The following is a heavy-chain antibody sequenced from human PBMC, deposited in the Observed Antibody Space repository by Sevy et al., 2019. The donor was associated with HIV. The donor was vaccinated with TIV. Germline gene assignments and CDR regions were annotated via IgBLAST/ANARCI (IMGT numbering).Heavy chain of an antibody. D-gene: IGHD2-2*01. CDR3: ARDLYCSSTSCYEPFDY. J-gene: IGHJ4*02. CDR1: GFTFSSYS. V-gene: IGHV3-21*01. Sequence: GGSLRLSCAASGFTFSSYSMNWVRQAPGKGLEWVSSISSSSYLYYADSVKGRFTISRDNAKNSLYLQMNSLRAEDTAVYYCARDLYCSSTSCYEPFDYWGQGTLVTVSS. CDR2: ISSSSYL.